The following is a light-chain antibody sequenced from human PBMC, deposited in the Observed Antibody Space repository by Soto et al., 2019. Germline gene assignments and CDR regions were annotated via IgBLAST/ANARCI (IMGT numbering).Light chain of an antibody. Sequence: IPMTQSPAALSASVGARVTITCRASQSISSWLAWYQQKPGKAPKLLIYHASSLESGVPSRFSGSGSGTEFTLTISSLQPDDFATYYCQQYNSYLWTFGQGTKVEIK. J-gene: IGKJ1*01. CDR3: QQYNSYLWT. V-gene: IGKV1-5*01. CDR2: HAS. CDR1: QSISSW.